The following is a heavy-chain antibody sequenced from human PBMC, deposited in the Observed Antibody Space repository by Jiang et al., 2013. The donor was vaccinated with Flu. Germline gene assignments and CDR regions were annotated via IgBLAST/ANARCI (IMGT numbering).Heavy chain of an antibody. CDR3: ARNSWWGPSFDH. CDR1: GGSISAYY. CDR2: SITMGAP. V-gene: IGHV4-59*01. Sequence: CTVSGGSISAYYWNWIRQPPGRDWSGLAISITMGAPPTTPPSRSRVTMSVDLSKNQFSLKLNFVTAADTAVYYCARNSWWGPSFDHWGQGTLVTVSS. J-gene: IGHJ4*02. D-gene: IGHD2-8*02.